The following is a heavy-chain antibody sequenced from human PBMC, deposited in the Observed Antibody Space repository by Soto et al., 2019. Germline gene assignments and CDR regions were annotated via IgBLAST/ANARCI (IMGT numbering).Heavy chain of an antibody. D-gene: IGHD3-10*01. CDR3: TKIYGSGSYLPDY. CDR2: IRSKSYGGAA. CDR1: GYTFCCFC. V-gene: IGHV3-49*03. Sequence: GLLRLSRTQSGYTFCCFCVSWFPKASGDGLEWVGFIRSKSYGGAADYAASVTGRFIISRDDAKSIAYLQMNGLKIEDAAVYYCTKIYGSGSYLPDYWGQGTRVTVSS. J-gene: IGHJ4*02.